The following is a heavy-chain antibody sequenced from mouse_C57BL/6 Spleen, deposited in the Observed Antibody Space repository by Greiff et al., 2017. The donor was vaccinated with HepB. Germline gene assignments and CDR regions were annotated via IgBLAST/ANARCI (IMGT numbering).Heavy chain of an antibody. V-gene: IGHV1-62-3*01. Sequence: VQLQQPGAELVKPGASVKLSCKASGYTFTSYWMHWVKQRPGRGLEWIGRIDPGSGSTNYNEKFKSKATLTVDKSSSTAYMQLSSLTSEDSAVYYCARGYGNSYFDYWGQGTTRTVSS. CDR2: IDPGSGST. CDR1: GYTFTSYW. CDR3: ARGYGNSYFDY. D-gene: IGHD2-1*01. J-gene: IGHJ2*01.